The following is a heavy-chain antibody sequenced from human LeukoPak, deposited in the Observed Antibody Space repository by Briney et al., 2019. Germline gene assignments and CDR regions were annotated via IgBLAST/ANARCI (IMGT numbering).Heavy chain of an antibody. Sequence: GASVKVSCKASGYTFTSYTMHWVRRAPGQRFEWMGWINAGNGDTKYSQKFQGRVTIARDTSASTAYMELSRLRSDDTAVYYCARAAYYYDSSGYYYNWFDPWGQGTLVTVSS. CDR3: ARAAYYYDSSGYYYNWFDP. D-gene: IGHD3-22*01. J-gene: IGHJ5*02. CDR2: INAGNGDT. CDR1: GYTFTSYT. V-gene: IGHV1-3*01.